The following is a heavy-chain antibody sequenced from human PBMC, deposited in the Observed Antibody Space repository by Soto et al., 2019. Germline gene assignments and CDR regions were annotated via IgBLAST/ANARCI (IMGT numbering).Heavy chain of an antibody. CDR1: GFTFSSYS. CDR2: ISSSSSYI. J-gene: IGHJ5*02. D-gene: IGHD3-3*01. V-gene: IGHV3-21*01. Sequence: EVQLVESGGGLVKPGGSLRLSCAASGFTFSSYSMNWVRQAPGKGLEWVSSISSSSSYIYYADSVKGRFTISRDNAKNSLYLQMNSLRAEDTAVYYCARELSLEWSPRFDPWGQGTLVTVSS. CDR3: ARELSLEWSPRFDP.